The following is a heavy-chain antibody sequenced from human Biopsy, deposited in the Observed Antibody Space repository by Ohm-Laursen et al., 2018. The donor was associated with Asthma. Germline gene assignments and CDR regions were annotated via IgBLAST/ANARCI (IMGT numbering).Heavy chain of an antibody. CDR3: ARGPELDV. CDR2: TNERGVT. J-gene: IGHJ6*02. V-gene: IGHV4-34*01. Sequence: SETLSLTCDVYPGSISGFFWTWIRQSPGKGLVWIGETNERGVTNNNPSLKSRVIISIDTYWYRVSLKLTSVTAADTAVYYCARGPELDVWGQGTTVTVSS. CDR1: PGSISGFF.